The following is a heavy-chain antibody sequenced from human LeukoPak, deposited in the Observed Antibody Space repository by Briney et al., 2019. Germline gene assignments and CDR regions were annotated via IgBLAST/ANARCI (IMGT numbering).Heavy chain of an antibody. D-gene: IGHD5-24*01. CDR3: ARDFGRDGYNYGGKNWFDP. Sequence: GRSLRLSCAASGFTFSSYPMQWVRQAPGKGQEWVAVISNDGSNRYYADSVKGRFTISRDNSKNTLYLQMNSLRAEDTALYYCARDFGRDGYNYGGKNWFDPWGQGTLVTVSS. CDR2: ISNDGSNR. CDR1: GFTFSSYP. V-gene: IGHV3-30-3*01. J-gene: IGHJ5*02.